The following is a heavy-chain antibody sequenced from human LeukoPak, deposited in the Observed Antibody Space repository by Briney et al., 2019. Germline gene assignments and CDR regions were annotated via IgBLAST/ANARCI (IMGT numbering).Heavy chain of an antibody. Sequence: GGSLRLSCAASGFTFSSYWMHWVRQAPGKGLVWVSRINSDGSRTSYADSVKGRFTISRDNAKNTLYLQMNSLRAEDTAVYYCARVGYCSGGSCYSYYYYYGMDVWGQGTTVTV. CDR2: INSDGSRT. CDR1: GFTFSSYW. CDR3: ARVGYCSGGSCYSYYYYYGMDV. D-gene: IGHD2-15*01. J-gene: IGHJ6*02. V-gene: IGHV3-74*01.